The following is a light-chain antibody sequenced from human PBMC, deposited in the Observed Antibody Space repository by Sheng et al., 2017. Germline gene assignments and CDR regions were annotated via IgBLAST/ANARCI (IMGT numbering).Light chain of an antibody. CDR2: QDN. J-gene: IGLJ2*01. CDR3: QAWDSTTAV. CDR1: KLGNKY. Sequence: SYELTQTPSVSVSPGQTATITCSGDKLGNKYVFWYQQKPGQSPVLVIFQDNERPSGIPERFSGSNSGNTATLTISGAQAMDEADFYCQAWDSTTAVFGGGT. V-gene: IGLV3-1*01.